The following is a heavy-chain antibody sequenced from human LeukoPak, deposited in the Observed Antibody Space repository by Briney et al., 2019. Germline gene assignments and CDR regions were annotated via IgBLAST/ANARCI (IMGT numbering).Heavy chain of an antibody. Sequence: GASVKVSCKASGYTFTSYDINWVRQATGQGLEWMGWMNPNSGNTGYAQKFQGRVTMTRNTSISTAYMELSSLRSEDTAVYYCARVGTHYYGMDVWGQGTTVTVSS. CDR3: ARVGTHYYGMDV. D-gene: IGHD1-1*01. V-gene: IGHV1-8*01. J-gene: IGHJ6*02. CDR1: GYTFTSYD. CDR2: MNPNSGNT.